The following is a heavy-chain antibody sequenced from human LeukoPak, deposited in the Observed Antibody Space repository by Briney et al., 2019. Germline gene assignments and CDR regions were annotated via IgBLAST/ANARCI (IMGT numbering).Heavy chain of an antibody. J-gene: IGHJ4*02. D-gene: IGHD2-2*02. CDR1: GYTFTSYG. V-gene: IGHV1-18*01. CDR2: ISAYNGNT. CDR3: AGLVGYCSSTSCYKAPNY. Sequence: ASVKVSCKASGYTFTSYGISRVRQAPGQGLEWMGWISAYNGNTNYAQKLQGRVTMTTDTSTSTAYMELRSLRSDDTAVYYCAGLVGYCSSTSCYKAPNYWGQGTLVTVSS.